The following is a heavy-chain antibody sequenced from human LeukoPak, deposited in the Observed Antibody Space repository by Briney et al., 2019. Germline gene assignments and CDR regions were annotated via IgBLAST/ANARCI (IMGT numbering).Heavy chain of an antibody. CDR3: SLTVTTHCYYYGMDV. CDR1: GGTFSSYA. CDR2: IIPILGIA. V-gene: IGHV1-69*04. J-gene: IGHJ6*02. D-gene: IGHD4-17*01. Sequence: ASVKVSCKASGGTFSSYAINWVRQAPGQGLEWVGRIIPILGIANYAQKFQGRVTITADKSTSTAYMELSSLRSEDTAVYYCSLTVTTHCYYYGMDVWGQGTTVTVSS.